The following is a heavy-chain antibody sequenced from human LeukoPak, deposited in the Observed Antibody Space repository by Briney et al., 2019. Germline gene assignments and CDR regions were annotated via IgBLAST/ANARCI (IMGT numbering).Heavy chain of an antibody. CDR3: ARRSGRGYQLLEASFDY. V-gene: IGHV4-61*09. D-gene: IGHD2-2*01. Sequence: SQTLSLTCTVSGGSVSTGSYYWSWIRQPAGRGLEWIGHIHTSGTMNYNASLKSRVRISVETSKNQFSLKLSSVTAADTAVYYCARRSGRGYQLLEASFDYWGQGTLVTVSS. CDR1: GGSVSTGSYY. J-gene: IGHJ4*02. CDR2: IHTSGTM.